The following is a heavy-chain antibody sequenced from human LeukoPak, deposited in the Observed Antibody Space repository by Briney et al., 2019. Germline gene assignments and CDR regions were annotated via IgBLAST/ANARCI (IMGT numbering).Heavy chain of an antibody. CDR3: ARERRGGGWSAFDI. CDR1: GGSISSGGYS. V-gene: IGHV4-30-2*01. Sequence: SQTLSLTCAVSGGSISSGGYSWSWIRQPPGKGLEWIGYIYHSGSTYSNPSLKSRVTISVDRSKNQFSLKLSSVTAADTAVYYCARERRGGGWSAFDIWGQGTMVTVSS. D-gene: IGHD2-15*01. J-gene: IGHJ3*02. CDR2: IYHSGST.